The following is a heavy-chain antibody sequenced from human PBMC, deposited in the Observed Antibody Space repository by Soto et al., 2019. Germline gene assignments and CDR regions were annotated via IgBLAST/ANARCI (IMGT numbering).Heavy chain of an antibody. CDR1: GGSFSGYY. J-gene: IGHJ5*02. D-gene: IGHD6-13*01. CDR3: ARGLAAAGNWFDP. CDR2: MNHSGST. Sequence: SETLSLTCPVYGGSFSGYYWTWIRKPPGKGLEWVGEMNHSGSTNYNPSLKSRVTISVDTSKNQFSLKLSSVTAADTAVYYCARGLAAAGNWFDPWGQGTLVTVSS. V-gene: IGHV4-34*01.